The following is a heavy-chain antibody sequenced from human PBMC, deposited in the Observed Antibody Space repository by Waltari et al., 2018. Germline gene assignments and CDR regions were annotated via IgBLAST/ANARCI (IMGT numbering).Heavy chain of an antibody. CDR2: IIPSLGIA. V-gene: IGHV1-69*02. Sequence: QVQLVQSGAEVKKPGSSVKVSCKASGGTFSSYTISWVRQAPGQGLEWMGRIIPSLGIANYAQKFQGRVTITADKSTSTAYMELSSLRSEDTAVYYCAREMATNALYDYWGQGTLVTVSS. CDR1: GGTFSSYT. J-gene: IGHJ4*02. CDR3: AREMATNALYDY. D-gene: IGHD5-12*01.